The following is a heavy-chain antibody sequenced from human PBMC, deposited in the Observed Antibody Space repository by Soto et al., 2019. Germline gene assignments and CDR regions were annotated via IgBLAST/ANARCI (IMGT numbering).Heavy chain of an antibody. V-gene: IGHV1-18*04. Sequence: ASVKVSCKASGYTFTSYDISWVRQAPGQGLEWMGWISTYNGNTNYAQKLQGRVTMTTDTSTSTAYMELRSLRSDDTAVYYCAKGLTGGSSLADSWGQGTRVTVST. CDR2: ISTYNGNT. CDR3: AKGLTGGSSLADS. J-gene: IGHJ5*01. D-gene: IGHD1-26*01. CDR1: GYTFTSYD.